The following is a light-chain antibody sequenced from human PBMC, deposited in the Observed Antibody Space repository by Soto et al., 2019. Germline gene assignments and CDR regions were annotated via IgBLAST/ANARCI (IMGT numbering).Light chain of an antibody. V-gene: IGKV3-11*01. Sequence: IVFKQSPGTLSLSPGERATLSCRASQSVSSYLAAYQQKHGQEPTLLLNDASNSTTGIPPRFSGSGSGTDFTLTIISREAADFAVLYYRQYYSRPPGTFGQGTKVDIK. CDR3: RQYYSRPPGT. J-gene: IGKJ1*01. CDR1: QSVSSY. CDR2: DAS.